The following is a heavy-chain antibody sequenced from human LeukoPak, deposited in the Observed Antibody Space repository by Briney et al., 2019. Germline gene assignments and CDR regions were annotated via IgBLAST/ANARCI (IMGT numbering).Heavy chain of an antibody. CDR2: ISSSSSYI. Sequence: PGGSLRLSCAASGFTFSSYWMHWVRQAPGKGLEWVSSISSSSSYIYYADSVKGRFTISRDNAKNSLYLQMNSLRAEDTAVYYCARDGTTRPWRVVTAIDYYFDYWGQGTLVAVSS. J-gene: IGHJ4*02. V-gene: IGHV3-21*01. CDR3: ARDGTTRPWRVVTAIDYYFDY. D-gene: IGHD2-21*02. CDR1: GFTFSSYW.